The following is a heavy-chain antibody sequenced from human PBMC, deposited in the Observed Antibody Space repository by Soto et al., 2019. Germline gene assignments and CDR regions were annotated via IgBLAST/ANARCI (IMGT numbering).Heavy chain of an antibody. Sequence: SETLSLTCTVSGGSISSYYWSWIRQPPGKGLEWIGYIYYSGSTNYNPSLKSRVTISVDTSKNQFSLKLSSVTAADAAVYYCARGHYDFWSGYFATIDYWGQGTLITVSS. CDR1: GGSISSYY. D-gene: IGHD3-3*01. J-gene: IGHJ4*02. CDR3: ARGHYDFWSGYFATIDY. CDR2: IYYSGST. V-gene: IGHV4-59*08.